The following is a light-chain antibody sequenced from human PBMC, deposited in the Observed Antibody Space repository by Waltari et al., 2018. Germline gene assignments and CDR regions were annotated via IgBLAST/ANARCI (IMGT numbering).Light chain of an antibody. CDR1: QNINTY. Sequence: DIQMTQSPSTLSASVGDRVTITCRASQNINTYLAWYHHKPGKAPKHLIYGGSTLESGVPLRFSGSGSGTEFTLTISSLQPDDFATYYCQRYNSYSNTFGQGTKLEIK. CDR3: QRYNSYSNT. V-gene: IGKV1-5*01. CDR2: GGS. J-gene: IGKJ2*01.